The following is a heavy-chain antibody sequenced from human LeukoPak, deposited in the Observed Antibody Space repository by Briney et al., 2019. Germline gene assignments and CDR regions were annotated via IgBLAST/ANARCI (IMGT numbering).Heavy chain of an antibody. CDR1: ADSFSSHY. J-gene: IGHJ3*02. CDR2: ISYIRST. Sequence: SETLSLTCAVSADSFSSHYWTWIRQPPGKGLEWIGYISYIRSTNYNPSLKSRVTISIDTSKNQFSLKLTSVTAADTAVYYCARDLVTVTKGFDIWGQGTMVSVSS. V-gene: IGHV4-59*11. CDR3: ARDLVTVTKGFDI. D-gene: IGHD4-17*01.